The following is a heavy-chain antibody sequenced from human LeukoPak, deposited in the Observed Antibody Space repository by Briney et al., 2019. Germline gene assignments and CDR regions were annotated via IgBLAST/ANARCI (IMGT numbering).Heavy chain of an antibody. CDR2: INHSGIT. V-gene: IGHV4-34*09. CDR3: ARRSHYSDSSGYGY. CDR1: GGSFSGYY. D-gene: IGHD3-22*01. J-gene: IGHJ4*02. Sequence: SETLSLTCAVYGGSFSGYYWSWIRQPPGKGLEWIGEINHSGITNYNPSLKSRVTISVDTSKNQFSLKLGSVTAADTAVYYCARRSHYSDSSGYGYWGQGTLVTVSS.